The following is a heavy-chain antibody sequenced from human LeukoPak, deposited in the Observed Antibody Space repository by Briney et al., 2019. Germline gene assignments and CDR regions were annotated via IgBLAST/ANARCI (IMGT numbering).Heavy chain of an antibody. V-gene: IGHV3-7*01. CDR1: GFTFSDYW. J-gene: IGHJ4*02. Sequence: RGSLRLSCTASGFTFSDYWMTWVRQAPGKGLEWVANIKQDGSAKYYVDSVKGRFTISRDNAKNSLYLQMDSLRVEDTATYYCARWRGSTSERSDYWGQGTLVTVSS. CDR2: IKQDGSAK. D-gene: IGHD2-2*01. CDR3: ARWRGSTSERSDY.